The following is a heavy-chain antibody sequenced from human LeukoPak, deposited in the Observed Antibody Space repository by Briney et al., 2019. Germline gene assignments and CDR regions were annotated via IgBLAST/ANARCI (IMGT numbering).Heavy chain of an antibody. D-gene: IGHD1-26*01. Sequence: SETLSLTCTVSGGSITSSSYYWGWIRQPPGKGLEWIGSIYYSGTTYYNPSLKSRLTISVDTSKNQFSLKLSSVTAADTAVYYCARDPIIVGAAIDYWGQGTLVTVSS. CDR3: ARDPIIVGAAIDY. CDR2: IYYSGTT. V-gene: IGHV4-39*07. J-gene: IGHJ4*02. CDR1: GGSITSSSYY.